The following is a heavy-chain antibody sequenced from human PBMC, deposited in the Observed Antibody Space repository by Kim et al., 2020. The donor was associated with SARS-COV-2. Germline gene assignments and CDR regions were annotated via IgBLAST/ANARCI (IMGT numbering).Heavy chain of an antibody. Sequence: ASVKVSCKASGYTFTGYYMHWVRQAPGQGLEWMGRINPNSGGTNYAQKFQGRVTMTRDTSISTAYMELSRLRSDDTAVYYCAREHSEDSSGWYLKFVRTEELDYWGQGTLVTVSS. CDR2: INPNSGGT. V-gene: IGHV1-2*06. J-gene: IGHJ4*02. D-gene: IGHD6-19*01. CDR1: GYTFTGYY. CDR3: AREHSEDSSGWYLKFVRTEELDY.